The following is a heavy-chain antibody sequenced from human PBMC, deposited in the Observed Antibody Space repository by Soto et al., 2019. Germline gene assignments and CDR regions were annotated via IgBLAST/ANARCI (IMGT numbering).Heavy chain of an antibody. Sequence: PGGSLRLSCAASGFTSSSYGMHWVRQAPGKGLEWVAVISYDGSNKYYADSVKGRFTISRDNSKNTLYLQMNSLRAEDTAVYYCAKDRKVVLAAKHRYYYYGMDVWGQGTTVTVSS. CDR3: AKDRKVVLAAKHRYYYYGMDV. D-gene: IGHD2-2*01. CDR1: GFTSSSYG. J-gene: IGHJ6*02. V-gene: IGHV3-30*18. CDR2: ISYDGSNK.